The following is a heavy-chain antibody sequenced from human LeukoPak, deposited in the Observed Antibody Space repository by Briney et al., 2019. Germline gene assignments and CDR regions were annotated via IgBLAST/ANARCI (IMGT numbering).Heavy chain of an antibody. CDR3: ARGAGSESPHGDYYYYMDV. CDR2: ISAYNGNT. J-gene: IGHJ6*03. Sequence: ASVKVSCKASGYTFTSYGISWVRQAPGQGLEWMGWISAYNGNTNYAQKLQGRVTMTTDTSTSTAYMELRSLRSDDTAVYYCARGAGSESPHGDYYYYMDVWGKGTTVTVSS. D-gene: IGHD3-10*01. V-gene: IGHV1-18*01. CDR1: GYTFTSYG.